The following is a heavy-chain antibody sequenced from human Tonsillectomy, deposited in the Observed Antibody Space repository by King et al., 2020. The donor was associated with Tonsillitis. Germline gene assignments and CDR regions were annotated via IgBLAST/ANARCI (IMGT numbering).Heavy chain of an antibody. V-gene: IGHV4-59*01. CDR1: GGSISGYY. CDR2: IYYSGST. CDR3: ARDDYGDFLKY. J-gene: IGHJ4*02. D-gene: IGHD4-17*01. Sequence: QLQESGPGLVKPSETLSLSCPVSGGSISGYYWSWIRQPPGKGLEWIGYIYYSGSTNYNPSLKSRVTISVDTSKNQFSLKLSSVTAADTAVYYCARDDYGDFLKYWDQGTLVTVSS.